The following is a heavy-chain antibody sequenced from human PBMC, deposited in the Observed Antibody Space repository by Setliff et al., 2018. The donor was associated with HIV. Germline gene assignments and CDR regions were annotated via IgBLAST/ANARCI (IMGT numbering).Heavy chain of an antibody. D-gene: IGHD5-18*01. V-gene: IGHV1-46*03. CDR2: INPSVGST. CDR3: ARGLGYSSGSEYFQY. J-gene: IGHJ1*01. Sequence: GSVKVSCKASGYTFTNYYIHWVRQAPGQGLEWMGMINPSVGSTSHAQKFQGRVSMTRDTATNTVYMELTSLRSEDTAVYYCARGLGYSSGSEYFQYWGQGTLVTVSS. CDR1: GYTFTNYY.